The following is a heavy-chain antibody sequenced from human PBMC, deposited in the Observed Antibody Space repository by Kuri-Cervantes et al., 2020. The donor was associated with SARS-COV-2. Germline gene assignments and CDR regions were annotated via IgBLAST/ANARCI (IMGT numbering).Heavy chain of an antibody. Sequence: ASVKVSFKASGGTFSSYAISWVRQAPGQGLEWMGWINPNSGGTNYAQKFQGRVTMTRDTSISTAYMELSRLRSDDTAVYYCARALLRSLTNDAFDIWGQGTMVTVSS. CDR3: ARALLRSLTNDAFDI. CDR1: GGTFSSYA. J-gene: IGHJ3*02. V-gene: IGHV1-2*02. CDR2: INPNSGGT.